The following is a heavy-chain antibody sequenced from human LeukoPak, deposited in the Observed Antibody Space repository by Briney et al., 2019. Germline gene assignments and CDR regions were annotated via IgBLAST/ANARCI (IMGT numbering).Heavy chain of an antibody. CDR3: AREAMYSSSSAEYFQH. V-gene: IGHV4-59*12. D-gene: IGHD6-6*01. CDR2: IYYSGST. Sequence: SETLSLTCTVSGGSINSYYWSWIRQSPGKGLEWIGYIYYSGSTNYNPSLKSRVTISVDTSKNQFSLKLSSVTAADTAVYYCAREAMYSSSSAEYFQHWGQGTLVTVSS. J-gene: IGHJ1*01. CDR1: GGSINSYY.